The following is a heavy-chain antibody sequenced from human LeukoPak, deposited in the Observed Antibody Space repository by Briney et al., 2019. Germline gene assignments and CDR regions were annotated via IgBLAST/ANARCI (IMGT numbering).Heavy chain of an antibody. CDR1: GYTFTGYY. V-gene: IGHV1-2*02. Sequence: ASVKVSCKASGYTFTGYYMHWVRQAPGQGLEWMGWINPNSGGTNYAQKFQGRVTMTRDTSISTAYMELSRLRSDDTAVYYCATEPGTYSGSYLPYFDYWGQGTLVTVSS. CDR2: INPNSGGT. J-gene: IGHJ4*02. CDR3: ATEPGTYSGSYLPYFDY. D-gene: IGHD1-26*01.